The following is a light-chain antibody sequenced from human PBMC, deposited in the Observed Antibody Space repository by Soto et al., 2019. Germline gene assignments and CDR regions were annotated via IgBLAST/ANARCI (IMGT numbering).Light chain of an antibody. Sequence: EIVLTQSPGTLSLSPGERATLSCRASQSVSSSYLAWYQQKPGQAPRLLIYGASSRATGIPDRFSGSGSGTDFTLTISRLEPEDFAVYYCQQYGSSQFTFGPGTXV. CDR1: QSVSSSY. J-gene: IGKJ3*01. CDR2: GAS. CDR3: QQYGSSQFT. V-gene: IGKV3-20*01.